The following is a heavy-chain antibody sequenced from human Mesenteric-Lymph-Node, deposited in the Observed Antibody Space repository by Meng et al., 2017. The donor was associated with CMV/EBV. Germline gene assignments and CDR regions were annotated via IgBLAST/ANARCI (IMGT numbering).Heavy chain of an antibody. V-gene: IGHV1-69*04. J-gene: IGHJ4*02. CDR2: VIPIAGTT. Sequence: SVKVSCKASGGTFSSYAVNWVRQAPGQGLEWMGRVIPIAGTTTYAQKFQDRVTITADRSISTAFMELSSLRSDDTAVYFCARGFYSPKYGANCEGFDSWGQGTLVTVSS. CDR1: GGTFSSYA. D-gene: IGHD4-23*01. CDR3: ARGFYSPKYGANCEGFDS.